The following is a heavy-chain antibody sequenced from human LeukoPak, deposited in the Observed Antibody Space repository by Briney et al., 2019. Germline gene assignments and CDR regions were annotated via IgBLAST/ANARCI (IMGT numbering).Heavy chain of an antibody. CDR3: ATRHTGGWGYFDY. D-gene: IGHD7-27*01. J-gene: IGHJ4*02. Sequence: SETLSLTCTVSGVSISSSNYSWGWIRQPPGTGLEWIGNIDYSGSTYNNPPLKSRVTISVDTSKDQFSLNLCSVTTADTAVYYCATRHTGGWGYFDYWGQGTLVTVSS. V-gene: IGHV4-39*01. CDR1: GVSISSSNYS. CDR2: IDYSGST.